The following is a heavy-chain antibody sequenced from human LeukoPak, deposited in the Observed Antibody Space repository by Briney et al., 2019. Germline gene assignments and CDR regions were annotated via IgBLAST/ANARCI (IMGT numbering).Heavy chain of an antibody. Sequence: GESLKISCKGSGYSFTTHWIGWVRQMPGKGLEWMGIIYPGDSDTRYSPSFQGQVTISADKSISTAYLQWSSLKASDTAMYYCARSEMATVLSQDYWGQGTLVTVSS. CDR2: IYPGDSDT. V-gene: IGHV5-51*01. CDR1: GYSFTTHW. D-gene: IGHD5-24*01. J-gene: IGHJ4*02. CDR3: ARSEMATVLSQDY.